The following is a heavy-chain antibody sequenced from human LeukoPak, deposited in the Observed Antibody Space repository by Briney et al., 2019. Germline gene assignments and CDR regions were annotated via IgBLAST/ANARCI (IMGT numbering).Heavy chain of an antibody. D-gene: IGHD6-19*01. CDR1: GFTFSTYS. J-gene: IGHJ4*02. CDR3: TKDVVPDSGWDLDY. Sequence: PGESLRLSCAASGFTFSTYSMTWVRQGPGKGLEWVSSIYPNGGSTFYADAVKGRLTISRDNSKNTLYLQMSSLRTEDTAIYYCTKDVVPDSGWDLDYWGQGTLVTVSS. V-gene: IGHV3-23*01. CDR2: IYPNGGST.